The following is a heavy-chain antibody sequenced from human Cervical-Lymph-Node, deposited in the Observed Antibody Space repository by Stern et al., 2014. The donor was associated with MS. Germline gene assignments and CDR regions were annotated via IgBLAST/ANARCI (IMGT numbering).Heavy chain of an antibody. D-gene: IGHD2-2*01. CDR1: GGSISSGGFY. CDR3: ARATRVVPAATSWFDP. J-gene: IGHJ5*02. V-gene: IGHV4-31*03. Sequence: VQLEESGPGLVKPSQTLSLSCTVFGGSISSGGFYWSWIRQHPGKGLEXIGYISYSGGPVITPSLKSRVTMAVDTSKNQFSLKVTSVTAADTAVYFCARATRVVPAATSWFDPWGQGTQVTVSS. CDR2: ISYSGGP.